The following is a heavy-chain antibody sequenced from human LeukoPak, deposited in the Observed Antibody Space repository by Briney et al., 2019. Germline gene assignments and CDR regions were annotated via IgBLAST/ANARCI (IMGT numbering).Heavy chain of an antibody. CDR2: ISAYNGYA. J-gene: IGHJ4*02. CDR1: VYTFTSYG. CDR3: ARNDSSAYDY. Sequence: ASVKVSCKASVYTFTSYGISWVRQAPGQGLEWMGRISAYNGYAKYAQNVQGRVTMTTDTSTSTAYMDLRSLRSDDTAVYYCARNDSSAYDYWGQGTLVTVSS. D-gene: IGHD2-15*01. V-gene: IGHV1-18*01.